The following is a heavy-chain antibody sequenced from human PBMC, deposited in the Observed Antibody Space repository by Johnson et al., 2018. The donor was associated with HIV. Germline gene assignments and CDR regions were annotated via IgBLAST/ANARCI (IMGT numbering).Heavy chain of an antibody. CDR1: GFTFSSYA. V-gene: IGHV3-33*08. CDR2: IWYDGTNR. J-gene: IGHJ3*02. D-gene: IGHD1-1*01. Sequence: QVQLVESGGGVVQPGRSLRLSCAASGFTFSSYAMHWVRQAPGKGLEWVAVIWYDGTNRYYGDSVKGRFTISRDDSENTLYLQMNTLTVEDTAVYYCARDLWSRPGADALEMWGQGTMVTVSS. CDR3: ARDLWSRPGADALEM.